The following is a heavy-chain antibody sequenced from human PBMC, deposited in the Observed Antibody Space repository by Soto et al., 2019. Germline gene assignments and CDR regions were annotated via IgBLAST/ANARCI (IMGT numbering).Heavy chain of an antibody. CDR3: AAQPGGGGY. V-gene: IGHV3-53*01. CDR1: GFTVSNNY. J-gene: IGHJ4*02. CDR2: IYSGGYT. Sequence: EVQLVESGGGLIQPGGSLRLSCAVSGFTVSNNYMSWVRQAPGKGLEGVSVIYSGGYTAYGDSVKGRFTISRDNSKNTLYLQRKRRSADDAGVFYCAAQPGGGGYWGQGTLVTVSS. D-gene: IGHD2-2*01.